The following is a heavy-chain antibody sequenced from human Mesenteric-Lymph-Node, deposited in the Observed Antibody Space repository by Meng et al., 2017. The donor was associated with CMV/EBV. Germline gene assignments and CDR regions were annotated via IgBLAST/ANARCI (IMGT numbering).Heavy chain of an antibody. Sequence: ASVKVSCKASGYTFTGYYMHWVRQAPGQGLEWMGWINPNSGGTNYAQKFQGRVTMTRDTSISTAYMELSRLRSDDTAVYYCARDRGGSSWFGGLFDYWGQGTLVTVSS. J-gene: IGHJ4*02. CDR3: ARDRGGSSWFGGLFDY. V-gene: IGHV1-2*02. CDR1: GYTFTGYY. D-gene: IGHD6-13*01. CDR2: INPNSGGT.